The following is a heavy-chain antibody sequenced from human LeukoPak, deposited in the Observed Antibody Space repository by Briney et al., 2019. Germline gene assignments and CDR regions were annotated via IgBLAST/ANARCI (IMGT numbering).Heavy chain of an antibody. CDR1: GFTVSSNY. J-gene: IGHJ4*02. D-gene: IGHD3-22*01. CDR3: ARVDYYDSSGYPTAFDY. V-gene: IGHV3-66*01. CDR2: IYSGGST. Sequence: PGGSLRLSCAASGFTVSSNYMSWVRQAPGKGLEWVSVIYSGGSTYYADSVKGRFTISRDNSKNTLYLQMNSLRAEDTAVYYCARVDYYDSSGYPTAFDYWGQGTLVTVSS.